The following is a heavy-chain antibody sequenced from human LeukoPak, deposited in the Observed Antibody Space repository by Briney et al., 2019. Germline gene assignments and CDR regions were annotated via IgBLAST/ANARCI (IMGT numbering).Heavy chain of an antibody. CDR2: IYYSGST. J-gene: IGHJ4*02. CDR3: ASLYSYGTNFDY. V-gene: IGHV4-39*01. D-gene: IGHD5-18*01. CDR1: GGSISSSSYY. Sequence: SETLSLTCTVSGGSISSSSYYWGWIRQPPGKGLKWIGSIYYSGSTYYNPSLKSRVTISVDTSKNQFSLKLSSVTAADTAVYYCASLYSYGTNFDYWGQGTLVTVSS.